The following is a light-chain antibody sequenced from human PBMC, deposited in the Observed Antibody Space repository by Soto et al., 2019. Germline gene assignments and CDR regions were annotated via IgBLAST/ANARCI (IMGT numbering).Light chain of an antibody. CDR2: SAS. CDR3: QQYSNSPRT. Sequence: ERVKTQAPGTLSSSPGERATRSCRTSKQGGSTNLAWYQQKPGQAPRLLIHSASSRATGIPARFSGSGSGTDFTLTISSLQPEDFAVYYCQQYSNSPRTFGGGTKVDIK. CDR1: KQGGSTN. V-gene: IGKV3-20*01. J-gene: IGKJ4*01.